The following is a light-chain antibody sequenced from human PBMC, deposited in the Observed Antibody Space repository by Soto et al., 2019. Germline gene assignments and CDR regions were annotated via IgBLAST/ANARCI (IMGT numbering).Light chain of an antibody. CDR1: SSDVGSYNL. V-gene: IGLV2-23*01. J-gene: IGLJ1*01. CDR3: CSYAGSSTYV. CDR2: EGS. Sequence: QSALTQPASVSGSPGQSITISCTGTSSDVGSYNLVSWYQQHPGKAPKLMIYEGSKRPSGVSNRFSGSKSGNTASLTISGVQGEDEGDYYCCSYAGSSTYVSGTGTQLTVL.